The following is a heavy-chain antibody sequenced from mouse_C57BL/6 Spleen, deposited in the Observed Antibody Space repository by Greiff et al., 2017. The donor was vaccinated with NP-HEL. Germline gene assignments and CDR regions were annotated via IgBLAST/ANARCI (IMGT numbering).Heavy chain of an antibody. CDR2: INPGSGGT. V-gene: IGHV1-54*01. Sequence: QVQLQQSGAELVRPGTSVKVSCKASGYAFTNYLIEWVKQRPGQGLEWIGVINPGSGGTNYNEKFKGKATLTADKSSSTAYMQLSSLTSEDSAVYFCANWDDYYAMDYWGQGTSVTVSS. CDR1: GYAFTNYL. CDR3: ANWDDYYAMDY. D-gene: IGHD4-1*01. J-gene: IGHJ4*01.